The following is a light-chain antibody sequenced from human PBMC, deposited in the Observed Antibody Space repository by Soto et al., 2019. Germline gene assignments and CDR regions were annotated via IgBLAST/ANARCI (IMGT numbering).Light chain of an antibody. CDR3: CSYAGSYTFGYV. J-gene: IGLJ1*01. Sequence: QSVLTPPASVSGSPGQSITISCSGISTDVDTYNYVSWYQLHPGEAPKVLIYDVNSRPSGVSNRFSGSKSGNTASLTISGLQAEDEADYYCCSYAGSYTFGYVFGTGTKVTVL. V-gene: IGLV2-14*03. CDR2: DVN. CDR1: STDVDTYNY.